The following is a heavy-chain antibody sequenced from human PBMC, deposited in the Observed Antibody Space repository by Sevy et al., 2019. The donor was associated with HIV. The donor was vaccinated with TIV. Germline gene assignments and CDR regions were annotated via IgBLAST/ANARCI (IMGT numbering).Heavy chain of an antibody. CDR3: ARDRRAGYSSNWYRDFDY. CDR2: ISHDGFNQ. V-gene: IGHV3-30*04. D-gene: IGHD6-13*01. J-gene: IGHJ4*02. CDR1: GFTFSDYA. Sequence: GGSLRLSCAASGFTFSDYAMHWVHQAPGKGLEWVAVISHDGFNQYYADSVKGRLTISRDSSKTTLYLEMHSLRAEDTALYYCARDRRAGYSSNWYRDFDYWGQGTLVTVSS.